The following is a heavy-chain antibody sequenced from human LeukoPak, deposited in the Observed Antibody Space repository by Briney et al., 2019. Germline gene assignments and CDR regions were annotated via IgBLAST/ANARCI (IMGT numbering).Heavy chain of an antibody. CDR2: IYYSGST. CDR3: ARDLGGYCSSTSCLYFDY. Sequence: SETLSLTCTVSGGSISSGDYYWSWIRQPPGKGLEWIGYIYYSGSTYYNPSLKSRVTISVDTSKNQFSLKLSSVTAADTAVYYCARDLGGYCSSTSCLYFDYWGQGTLVTVSS. J-gene: IGHJ4*02. D-gene: IGHD2-2*01. V-gene: IGHV4-30-4*08. CDR1: GGSISSGDYY.